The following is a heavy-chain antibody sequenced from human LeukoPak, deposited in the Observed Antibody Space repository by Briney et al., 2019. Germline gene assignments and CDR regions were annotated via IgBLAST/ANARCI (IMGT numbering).Heavy chain of an antibody. CDR1: GSSFTNYW. J-gene: IGHJ4*02. CDR3: ARHRPGYSGGPYYFDY. D-gene: IGHD6-19*01. Sequence: GESLKISCKGSGSSFTNYWIAWVRQMPGKGLEWMGIIYPSDSDTIYSQSFQGQVTISADESINTAFLQWSSLRASDTAIYYCARHRPGYSGGPYYFDYWGQGTLVTVSS. V-gene: IGHV5-51*01. CDR2: IYPSDSDT.